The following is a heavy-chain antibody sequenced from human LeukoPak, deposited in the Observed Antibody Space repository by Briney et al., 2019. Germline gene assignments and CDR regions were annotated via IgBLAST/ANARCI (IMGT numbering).Heavy chain of an antibody. CDR2: IKQDGSEK. D-gene: IGHD6-19*01. J-gene: IGHJ6*03. Sequence: ASVKVSCKASGYTFTSYGISWVRQAPGKGLEWVANIKQDGSEKYYVDSVKGRFTISRDNAKNSLYLQMNSLRAEDTAVYYCAKGGATVWLDYYYYYMDVWGKGTTVTVSS. CDR3: AKGGATVWLDYYYYYMDV. V-gene: IGHV3-7*03. CDR1: GYTFTSYG.